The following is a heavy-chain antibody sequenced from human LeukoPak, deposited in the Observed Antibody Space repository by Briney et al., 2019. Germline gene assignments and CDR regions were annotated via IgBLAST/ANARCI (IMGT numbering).Heavy chain of an antibody. Sequence: GGSLRLSCAASGFTFSTYRMSWVRQAPGKGLEWVAFLRYDGSNKDYADSVKGRFTISRDNSKNTLDLEMNSLRAEDTAVYYCAKDASNLVAATAIDSWGQGTLVTVSS. CDR3: AKDASNLVAATAIDS. D-gene: IGHD2-15*01. J-gene: IGHJ4*02. CDR2: LRYDGSNK. CDR1: GFTFSTYR. V-gene: IGHV3-30*02.